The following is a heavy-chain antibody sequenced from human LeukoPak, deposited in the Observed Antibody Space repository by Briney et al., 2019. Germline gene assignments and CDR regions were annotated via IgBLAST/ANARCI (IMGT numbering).Heavy chain of an antibody. CDR2: IKSKTDGGTT. J-gene: IGHJ4*02. CDR3: TTDRPGNRPSSCSGY. Sequence: GGSLRLSCAASGFNFRSYSMNWVRQAPGKGLEWVGRIKSKTDGGTTDYAAPVKGRFTISRDDSKNTLYLQMNSLKTEDTAVYYCTTDRPGNRPSSCSGYWGRVTLVTVSS. D-gene: IGHD6-13*01. CDR1: GFNFRSYS. V-gene: IGHV3-15*01.